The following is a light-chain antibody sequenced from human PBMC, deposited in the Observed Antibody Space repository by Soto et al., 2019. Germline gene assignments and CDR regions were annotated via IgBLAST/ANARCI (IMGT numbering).Light chain of an antibody. CDR3: SSYTSSSTFYV. Sequence: QSVLTQPAAVSGSPGQSITISCTGTSSVDGGYNYVSWYQQHPGKAPKLMIYEVSNRPSGVSNRFSGSKSGNTASLTISGLQAEDEADYYCSSYTSSSTFYVFGTGTKVTVL. CDR2: EVS. J-gene: IGLJ1*01. V-gene: IGLV2-14*01. CDR1: SSVDGGYNY.